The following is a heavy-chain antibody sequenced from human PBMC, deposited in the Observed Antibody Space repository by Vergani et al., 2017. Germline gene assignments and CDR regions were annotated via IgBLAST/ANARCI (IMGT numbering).Heavy chain of an antibody. D-gene: IGHD2-2*01. CDR1: GFTFSSYA. CDR3: AKWGGDIVVVPAAEFDY. V-gene: IGHV3-23*04. CDR2: ISGSGGST. J-gene: IGHJ4*02. Sequence: EVQLVESGGGLVQPGGSLRLSCAASGFTFSSYAMSWVRQAPGKGLEWVSAISGSGGSTYYADSVKGRFTISRDNSKNTLYLQMNSLRAEDTAVYYCAKWGGDIVVVPAAEFDYWGQGTLVTVSS.